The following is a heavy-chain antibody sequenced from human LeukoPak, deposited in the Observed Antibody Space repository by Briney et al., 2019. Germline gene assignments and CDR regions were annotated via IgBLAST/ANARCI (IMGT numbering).Heavy chain of an antibody. CDR3: ARDLDSSGYCFDY. CDR1: GFTFSSYW. V-gene: IGHV3-11*01. CDR2: ISSSGSTI. D-gene: IGHD3-22*01. Sequence: PGGSLRLSCAASGFTFSSYWMSWIRQAPGKGLEWVSYISSSGSTIYYADSVKGRFTISRDNAKNSLYLQMNSLRAEDTAVYYCARDLDSSGYCFDYWGQGTLVTVSS. J-gene: IGHJ4*02.